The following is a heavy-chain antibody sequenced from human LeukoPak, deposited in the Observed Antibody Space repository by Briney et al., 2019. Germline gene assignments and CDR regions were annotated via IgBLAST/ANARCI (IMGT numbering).Heavy chain of an antibody. CDR1: GFTFSSYS. Sequence: GGSLRLSCATSGFTFSSYSMNWVRQAPGKGLEWVSYISNSASAKYYAASVKGRFTISRDNGKNSLYLQMSSLRAEDTAVYYCARMSGSRLPGYWGQGTLVTVSS. CDR2: ISNSASAK. CDR3: ARMSGSRLPGY. J-gene: IGHJ4*02. V-gene: IGHV3-48*01. D-gene: IGHD3-3*01.